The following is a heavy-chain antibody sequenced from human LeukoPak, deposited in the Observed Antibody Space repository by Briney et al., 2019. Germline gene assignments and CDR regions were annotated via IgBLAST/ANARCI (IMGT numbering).Heavy chain of an antibody. V-gene: IGHV5-51*01. CDR1: GYSFTSYW. CDR2: IYPGDSDI. J-gene: IGHJ4*02. Sequence: GESLKISCKGSGYSFTSYWIGWVRQMPGKGLEWMGIIYPGDSDIRYSPSFQGQVTISADKSISTAYLQWSSLKASDTAMYYCARRRADYYDSRKGPEGFDYWGQGTLVTVSS. CDR3: ARRRADYYDSRKGPEGFDY. D-gene: IGHD3-22*01.